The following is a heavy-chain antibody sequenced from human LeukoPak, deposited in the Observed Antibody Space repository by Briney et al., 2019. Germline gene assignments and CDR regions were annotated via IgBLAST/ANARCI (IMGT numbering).Heavy chain of an antibody. CDR2: ISGDGSVT. J-gene: IGHJ4*01. Sequence: GGSLRLSCTASGFTLRNYWMHWVRQVPGKRLVWVSRISGDGSVTNYADSVQGRFTISSDNAKNMVYLQINTLRGEDTGVYYCARYSSSSGGASYYLDYWGHGTLVTVSS. V-gene: IGHV3-74*01. CDR3: ARYSSSSGGASYYLDY. CDR1: GFTLRNYW. D-gene: IGHD6-6*01.